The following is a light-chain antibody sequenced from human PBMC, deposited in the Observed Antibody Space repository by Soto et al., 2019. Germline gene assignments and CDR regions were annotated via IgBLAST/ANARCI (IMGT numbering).Light chain of an antibody. V-gene: IGLV2-8*01. J-gene: IGLJ2*01. CDR1: SSDVGGYNY. CDR3: SSYAGRNNLV. CDR2: EVS. Sequence: QSALTQPPSASGSPGQSVTISCPGTSSDVGGYNYVSWYQQHPGKAPKLMIYEVSKRPSGVPDRFSGSKSGNTASLTVSGLQAADEADYYCSSYAGRNNLVFGGGTKLTVL.